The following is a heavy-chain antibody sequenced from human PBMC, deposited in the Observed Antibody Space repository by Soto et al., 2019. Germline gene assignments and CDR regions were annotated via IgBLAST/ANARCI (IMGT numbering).Heavy chain of an antibody. CDR1: GFSLSTSGVG. CDR2: IYWDDDK. V-gene: IGHV2-5*02. J-gene: IGHJ3*02. CDR3: AHTGGGAFDI. D-gene: IGHD3-10*01. Sequence: QITLKESGPTLVKPTQTLTLTCTFSGFSLSTSGVGVGWIRQPPGKALEWLALIYWDDDKRYSPSLKSRLTIPKATPKNQVVLTMTNSDPKDTATYYCAHTGGGAFDIWGQGTMVTVSS.